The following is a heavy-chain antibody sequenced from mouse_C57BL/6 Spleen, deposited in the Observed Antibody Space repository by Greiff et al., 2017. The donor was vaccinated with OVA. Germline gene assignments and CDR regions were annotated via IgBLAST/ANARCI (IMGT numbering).Heavy chain of an antibody. J-gene: IGHJ3*01. Sequence: EVQLQQSGPELVKPGASVKISCKASGYTFTDYYMNWVKQSHGQSLEWIGDINPNNGGTSYNQKFKGKATLTVDKSSSTAYMELRSLTSEDSAVYSCASSTVTWFASWGHGTLVTVSA. D-gene: IGHD4-1*02. CDR2: INPNNGGT. CDR1: GYTFTDYY. CDR3: ASSTVTWFAS. V-gene: IGHV1-26*01.